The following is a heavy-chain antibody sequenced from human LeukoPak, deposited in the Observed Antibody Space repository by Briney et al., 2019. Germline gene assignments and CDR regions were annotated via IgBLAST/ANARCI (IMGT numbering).Heavy chain of an antibody. V-gene: IGHV1-2*02. Sequence: ASVKVSCKSSGYTFSDYFMHWVRQAPGQGLEWMGWINPHSDATKYAQEFQGRVTMTWDTSVSTAYMEVGSLRSDDTAVYYCARPSYCGGDCYHFFDYWGQGTLVTVSS. CDR1: GYTFSDYF. CDR3: ARPSYCGGDCYHFFDY. CDR2: INPHSDAT. J-gene: IGHJ4*02. D-gene: IGHD2-21*02.